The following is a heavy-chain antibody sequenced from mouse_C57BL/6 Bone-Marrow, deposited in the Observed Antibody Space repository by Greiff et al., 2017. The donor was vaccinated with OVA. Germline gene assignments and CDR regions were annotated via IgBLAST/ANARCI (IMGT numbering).Heavy chain of an antibody. CDR2: IHPSDSDT. V-gene: IGHV1-74*01. CDR1: GYTFTSYW. J-gene: IGHJ4*01. D-gene: IGHD1-1*01. CDR3: AIGGTTVVAYYSMDY. Sequence: QVHVKQPGAELVKPGASVKVSCKASGYTFTSYWLHWVKQRPGQGLEWIGRIHPSDSDTHYNQTFKGKATLTVDKSSSTAYKQLSSLTSEDSAVYYCAIGGTTVVAYYSMDYWGQGTSVTVSS.